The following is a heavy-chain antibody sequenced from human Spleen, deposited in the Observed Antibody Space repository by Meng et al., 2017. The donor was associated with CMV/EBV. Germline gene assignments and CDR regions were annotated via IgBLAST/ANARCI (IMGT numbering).Heavy chain of an antibody. CDR2: ISSSGSTI. CDR3: ARESIEMATIGWVYYGMDV. J-gene: IGHJ6*02. V-gene: IGHV3-11*04. D-gene: IGHD5-24*01. Sequence: GGSLRLSCAASGFTFSDYYMSWIRQAPGKGLEWVSYISSSGSTIYYADSVKGRFTISRDNAKNSLYLQMNSLRAEDTAVYYYARESIEMATIGWVYYGMDVWGQGTTVTVSS. CDR1: GFTFSDYY.